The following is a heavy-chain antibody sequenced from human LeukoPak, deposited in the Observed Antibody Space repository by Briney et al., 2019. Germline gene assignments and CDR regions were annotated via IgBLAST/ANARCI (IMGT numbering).Heavy chain of an antibody. J-gene: IGHJ6*03. CDR2: IYRSGST. V-gene: IGHV4-38-2*02. D-gene: IGHD2-2*01. CDR3: ARGDCSSTICYSPMDV. CDR1: GYSISSGYY. Sequence: SETLSLTCTVSGYSISSGYYWVWIRQTPGRGLEWIGSIYRSGSTNYNPSLKSRVTISVDTSKNQFSLKVNSVTAADTALYYCARGDCSSTICYSPMDVWGKGTTVTVSS.